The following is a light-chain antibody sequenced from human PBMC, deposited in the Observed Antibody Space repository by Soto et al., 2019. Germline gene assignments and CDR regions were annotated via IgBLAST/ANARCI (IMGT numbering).Light chain of an antibody. J-gene: IGLJ2*01. CDR2: KDS. V-gene: IGLV3-25*03. CDR3: QSADSSGTLVV. Sequence: SYELTQPPSVSVSPGQTARITCSGDALPKQYAYWYQQKPGQAPVLVIYKDSERPSGIPERFSGFSSGTTVTLTISGVQAEDEADYYCQSADSSGTLVVFGGGTKVTVL. CDR1: ALPKQY.